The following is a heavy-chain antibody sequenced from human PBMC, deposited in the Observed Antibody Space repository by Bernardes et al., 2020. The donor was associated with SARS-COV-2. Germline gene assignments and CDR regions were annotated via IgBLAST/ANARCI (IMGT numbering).Heavy chain of an antibody. CDR3: ARGSDCNSVLCYMGVQYFAS. D-gene: IGHD2-2*02. J-gene: IGHJ4*02. CDR2: VNPSGGST. V-gene: IGHV1-46*01. Sequence: ASVKVSCKASGYTFSSYYMHWVRQAPGQGLEWMGVVNPSGGSTNYAQKFQGRVAMTRDTSTSTVYMELSGLRSDDSAVYFCARGSDCNSVLCYMGVQYFASWGQGTLVTVSS. CDR1: GYTFSSYY.